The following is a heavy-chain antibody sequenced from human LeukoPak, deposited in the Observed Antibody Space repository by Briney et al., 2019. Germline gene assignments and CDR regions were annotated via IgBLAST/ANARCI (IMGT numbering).Heavy chain of an antibody. CDR1: GYTFTSYG. D-gene: IGHD6-19*01. J-gene: IGHJ1*01. V-gene: IGHV1-18*01. Sequence: ASVKVSCKASGYTFTSYGISWVRQAPGQGLEWMGWISGYNGNTNYAQKLQGRVTMTTDTSTTTAYMELRSLRSDDTAVYYCARDAFLTGYSSGWYSHFQHWGQGTLVTVSS. CDR3: ARDAFLTGYSSGWYSHFQH. CDR2: ISGYNGNT.